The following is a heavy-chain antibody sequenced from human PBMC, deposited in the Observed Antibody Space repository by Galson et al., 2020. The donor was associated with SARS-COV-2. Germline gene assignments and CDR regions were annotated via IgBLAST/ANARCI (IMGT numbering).Heavy chain of an antibody. CDR1: GVSNTTHC. J-gene: IGHJ5*01. CDR3: AREGDFRGWFES. V-gene: IGHV4-59*11. Sequence: SETLSLTCSVSGVSNTTHCWTWVRQTPGRGLEWIGHICRSDTTYFYNPSLESRLTIAVDTSRSQISLELTSVTAADTAVYFCAREGDFRGWFESWGQGTLVTVSS. D-gene: IGHD2-21*02. CDR2: ICRSDTT.